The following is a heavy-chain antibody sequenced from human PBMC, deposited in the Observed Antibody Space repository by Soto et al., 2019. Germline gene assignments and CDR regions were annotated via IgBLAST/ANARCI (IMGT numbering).Heavy chain of an antibody. D-gene: IGHD2-21*02. J-gene: IGHJ4*02. Sequence: PSETLSLTCTVSGGSISSSSYYLGWIRQPPGKGLEWIGSIYYSGSTYYNPSLKSRVTISVDTSKNQFSLKLSSVTAADTAVYYCARRYCGGDCYHFDYWGQGTLVTVSS. CDR3: ARRYCGGDCYHFDY. CDR2: IYYSGST. CDR1: GGSISSSSYY. V-gene: IGHV4-39*01.